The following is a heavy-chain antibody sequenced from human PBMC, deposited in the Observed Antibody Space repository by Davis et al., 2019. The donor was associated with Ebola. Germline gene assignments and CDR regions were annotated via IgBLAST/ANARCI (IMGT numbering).Heavy chain of an antibody. CDR1: GYSFTSYW. V-gene: IGHV5-51*01. CDR3: ARDVQGYYDSSGYFDY. Sequence: GESLKISCKGSGYSFTSYWIGWVRQMPGKGLEWMGIIYPGDSDTRYSPSFQGQVTISADKSISTAYLQWSSLKASDTAIYYCARDVQGYYDSSGYFDYWGQGTLVTVSS. CDR2: IYPGDSDT. J-gene: IGHJ4*02. D-gene: IGHD3-22*01.